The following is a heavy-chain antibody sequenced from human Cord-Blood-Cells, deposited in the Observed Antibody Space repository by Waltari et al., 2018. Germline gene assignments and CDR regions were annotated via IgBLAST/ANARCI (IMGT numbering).Heavy chain of an antibody. J-gene: IGHJ6*02. Sequence: QVQLQESGPGLVKPSGTLSLTCAVSGGSISSSNWWSWVRQPPGKGLEWIGEIYHSGRTNYNPSLKGRVTISVDKSKNQFSLKLSSVTVADTAVYYCARYSSGWGASDYGMDVWGQGTTVTVSS. D-gene: IGHD6-19*01. V-gene: IGHV4-4*02. CDR3: ARYSSGWGASDYGMDV. CDR2: IYHSGRT. CDR1: GGSISSSNW.